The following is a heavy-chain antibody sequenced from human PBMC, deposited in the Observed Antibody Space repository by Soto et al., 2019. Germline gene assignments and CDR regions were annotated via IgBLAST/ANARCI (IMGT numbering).Heavy chain of an antibody. CDR1: GGTFSSYA. CDR2: IIPIFGTA. J-gene: IGHJ6*02. V-gene: IGHV1-69*06. CDR3: AGGIAARDVSPYYGMDV. D-gene: IGHD6-6*01. Sequence: SVKVSCKASGGTFSSYAISWVRQAPGQGLAWMGGIIPIFGTANYAQKFQGRVTITADKSTSTAYMELSSLRSEDTAVYYCAGGIAARDVSPYYGMDVWGQGTTVTVSS.